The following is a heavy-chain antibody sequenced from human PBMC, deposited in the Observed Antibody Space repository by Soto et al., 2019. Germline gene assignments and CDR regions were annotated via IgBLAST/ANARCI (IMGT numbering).Heavy chain of an antibody. CDR2: IYKRTTT. J-gene: IGHJ5*01. V-gene: IGHV4-30-4*01. CDR1: GDSISTVDYF. CDR3: ARGRYWLTGRCFPNWFDS. D-gene: IGHD2-15*01. Sequence: SETLSLTCSVSGDSISTVDYFWAWIRQPPGQALEYIGYIYKRTTTYYNPSFESRVAISLDTSKSQFSLNVTSVTAADTAVYFGARGRYWLTGRCFPNWFDSWRDGTPVTV.